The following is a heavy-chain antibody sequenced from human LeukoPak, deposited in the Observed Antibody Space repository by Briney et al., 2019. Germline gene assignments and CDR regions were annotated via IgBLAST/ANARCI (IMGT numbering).Heavy chain of an antibody. D-gene: IGHD3-22*01. CDR3: AGEKWDDSSGYYYGSFDY. CDR1: GFSFSSYW. J-gene: IGHJ4*02. CDR2: INQGGSAK. V-gene: IGHV3-7*01. Sequence: GGSLRLSCKASGFSFSSYWMSWVRQAPGRGREWVANINQGGSAKNYVDSVKGRFTISRDNAKKSLDLQMNSLRDEDTAVYYCAGEKWDDSSGYYYGSFDYWGQGTLVTVSS.